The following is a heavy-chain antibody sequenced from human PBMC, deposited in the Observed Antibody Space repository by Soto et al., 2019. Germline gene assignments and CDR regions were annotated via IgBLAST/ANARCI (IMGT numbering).Heavy chain of an antibody. Sequence: QVPLVESGGGVVQPGRSLRLSCAASGFIFSTYGMHWVRQVPGKGLEWVAVIWYDGSNKYYGDSVRGRFTISRDNSKQTQYLQMDSLRVEDTAVYYCAKDGAAGLFDYWGQGTLVTVSS. CDR3: AKDGAAGLFDY. CDR2: IWYDGSNK. D-gene: IGHD3-10*01. J-gene: IGHJ4*02. CDR1: GFIFSTYG. V-gene: IGHV3-33*03.